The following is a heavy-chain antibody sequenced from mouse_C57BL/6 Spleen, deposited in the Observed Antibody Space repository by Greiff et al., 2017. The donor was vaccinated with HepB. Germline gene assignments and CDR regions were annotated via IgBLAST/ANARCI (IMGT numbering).Heavy chain of an antibody. D-gene: IGHD2-4*01. CDR3: ASSTHYSFYDYGWYFDV. CDR2: IYPSDSET. Sequence: QVQLQQPGAELVRPGSSVKLSCKASGYTFTSYWMDWVKRRPGQGLEWIGNIYPSDSETHYNQKFKDKATLTVDKSSSTAYMQLSSLTSEDSAVYYCASSTHYSFYDYGWYFDVWGTGTTVTVSS. CDR1: GYTFTSYW. J-gene: IGHJ1*03. V-gene: IGHV1-61*01.